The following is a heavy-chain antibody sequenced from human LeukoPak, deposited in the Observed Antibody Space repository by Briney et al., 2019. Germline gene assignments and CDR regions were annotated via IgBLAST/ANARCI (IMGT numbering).Heavy chain of an antibody. D-gene: IGHD3-22*01. CDR2: MFHTGNS. CDR1: GYSINNGYY. CDR3: ASNYYDSSGYNH. Sequence: SETLSLTCTVFGYSINNGYYWGWIRQAPGKGLEWIGSMFHTGNSYYNPSLKRRVTIAIDTSKNQFSLKLSSVTATDTAVYYCASNYYDSSGYNHWGQGTLVTVSS. V-gene: IGHV4-38-2*02. J-gene: IGHJ4*02.